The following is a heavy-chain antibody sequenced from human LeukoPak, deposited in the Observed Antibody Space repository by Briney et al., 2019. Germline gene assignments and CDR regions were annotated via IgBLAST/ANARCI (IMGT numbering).Heavy chain of an antibody. Sequence: RGSLRLSCAPSGFTFSSYTMSWVRQAPGKGLEWVSAISGSGGSTYYADSVKGRFTISRDNSKNTLYLQMNSLRAEDTAVYYCAKVLGAFDIWGQGTMVTVSS. CDR1: GFTFSSYT. D-gene: IGHD3-3*02. J-gene: IGHJ3*02. V-gene: IGHV3-23*01. CDR2: ISGSGGST. CDR3: AKVLGAFDI.